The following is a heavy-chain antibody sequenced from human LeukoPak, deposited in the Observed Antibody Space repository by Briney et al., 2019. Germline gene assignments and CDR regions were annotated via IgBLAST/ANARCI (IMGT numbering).Heavy chain of an antibody. J-gene: IGHJ2*01. V-gene: IGHV6-1*01. CDR3: ARDLGRWATGVLDL. CDR1: GDSVSSNSAA. D-gene: IGHD3-16*01. CDR2: TYYRSKWYD. Sequence: SQTLSLTCAISGDSVSSNSAAWNWIRQSPSRGLEWLGRTYYRSKWYDDYAVSVKSRIAINPDTSKSQVSLQLKSVIPEDTAVYYCARDLGRWATGVLDLWGRGTLVTVSS.